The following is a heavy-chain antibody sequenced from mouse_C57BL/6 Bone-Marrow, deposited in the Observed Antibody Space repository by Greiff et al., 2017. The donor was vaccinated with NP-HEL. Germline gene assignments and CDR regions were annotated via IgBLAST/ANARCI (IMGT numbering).Heavy chain of an antibody. CDR2: IYPGDGDT. D-gene: IGHD1-1*01. V-gene: IGHV1-82*01. CDR1: GYAFSSSW. J-gene: IGHJ1*03. CDR3: ARRWYYGSSYLDWYFDV. Sequence: VKLQESGPELVKPGASVKISCKASGYAFSSSWMNWVKQRPGKGLEWIGRIYPGDGDTNYNGKFKGQATLTADKSSSTAYMQLSSLTSEDSAVYFCARRWYYGSSYLDWYFDVWGTGTTVTVSS.